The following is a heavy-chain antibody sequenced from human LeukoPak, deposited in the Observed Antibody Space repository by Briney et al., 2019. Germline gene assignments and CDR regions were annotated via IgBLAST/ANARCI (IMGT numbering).Heavy chain of an antibody. V-gene: IGHV3-48*01. CDR2: ISGTSGSI. D-gene: IGHD6-19*01. CDR3: TTLTVASNFDY. J-gene: IGHJ4*02. CDR1: GFTFSSFA. Sequence: GGPLVLSFASSGFTFSSFAMNWVRPAPGKGLEGVAYISGTSGSIYYADSVKGRFSIARDNAKNSVYLQMNSLRAEDTAVYYCTTLTVASNFDYWGQGTLVTVSS.